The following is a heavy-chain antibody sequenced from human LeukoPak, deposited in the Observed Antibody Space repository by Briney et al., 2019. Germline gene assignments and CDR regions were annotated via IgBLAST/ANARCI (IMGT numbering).Heavy chain of an antibody. CDR1: GFTFSSYW. V-gene: IGHV3-7*01. D-gene: IGHD2-2*01. CDR2: IKQDGSEK. CDR3: ARDREDIVVVPAAMYYYYYYMDV. J-gene: IGHJ6*03. Sequence: GGSLRLSCAASGFTFSSYWMSWVRQAPGKGLEWVANIKQDGSEKYYVDSVKGRFTISRGNAKNSLYLQMNSLRAEDTAVYYCARDREDIVVVPAAMYYYYYYMDVWGKGTTVTVSS.